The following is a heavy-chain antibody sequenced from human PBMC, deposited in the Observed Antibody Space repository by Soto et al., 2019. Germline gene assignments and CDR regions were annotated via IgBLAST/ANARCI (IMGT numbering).Heavy chain of an antibody. D-gene: IGHD3-22*01. CDR1: GDSMSSGAYY. CDR3: ASTYSGYLDN. CDR2: IYHSGDT. Sequence: SETLSLTCSVSGDSMSSGAYYWRWIRQHPGKGLEWIAYIYHSGDTHYNPSLRSRITISVDTSKNQFSLKLTSVTDADTAVYYCASTYSGYLDNWGQGTLVTVSS. J-gene: IGHJ4*02. V-gene: IGHV4-31*03.